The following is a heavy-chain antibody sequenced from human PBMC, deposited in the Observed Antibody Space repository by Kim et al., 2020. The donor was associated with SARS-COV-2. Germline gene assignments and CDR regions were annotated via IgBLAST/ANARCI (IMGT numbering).Heavy chain of an antibody. V-gene: IGHV4-31*03. Sequence: SETLSLTCTVSGGSISSGGCYWSWIRQHPGKGLEWIGYIYYSGSTYYNPSLKSRLTISVDTSKNQFSLKLSSVTAADTAVYYCARARVVPGADQIDYWGQGTLVTVSS. D-gene: IGHD2-2*01. J-gene: IGHJ4*02. CDR2: IYYSGST. CDR1: GGSISSGGCY. CDR3: ARARVVPGADQIDY.